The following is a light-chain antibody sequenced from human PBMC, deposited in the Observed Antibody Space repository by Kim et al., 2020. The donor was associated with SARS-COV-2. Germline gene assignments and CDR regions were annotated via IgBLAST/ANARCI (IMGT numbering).Light chain of an antibody. CDR1: SSNLGRNY. Sequence: QSVLTQPPSASGTPGQRVTISCSGGSSNLGRNYVYWYQHVPGAAPKLLIYRGSNRPSGVPDRFAGSKSHNSASLVISGLRSEDEADYYCAAWDDSLSAYVFGTGTKVTVL. CDR2: RGS. J-gene: IGLJ1*01. V-gene: IGLV1-47*01. CDR3: AAWDDSLSAYV.